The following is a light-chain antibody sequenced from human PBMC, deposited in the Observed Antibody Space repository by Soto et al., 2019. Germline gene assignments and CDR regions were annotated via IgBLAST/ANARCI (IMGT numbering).Light chain of an antibody. CDR3: QKYNSAPRT. J-gene: IGKJ4*02. V-gene: IGKV1-27*01. Sequence: DVQMTQSPSSLSASVGDRVTITCRASQGIAPYLAWFQQKPGKVPKLLIYAAFTLQSGVPSRFSGSGSGTVFKLTISSLQPEDVGTYYCQKYNSAPRTFGGGTKVEIK. CDR1: QGIAPY. CDR2: AAF.